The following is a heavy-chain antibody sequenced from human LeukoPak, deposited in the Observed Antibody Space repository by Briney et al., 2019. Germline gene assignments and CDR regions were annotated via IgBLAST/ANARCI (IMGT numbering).Heavy chain of an antibody. CDR1: GASISSGDYY. J-gene: IGHJ4*02. V-gene: IGHV4-30-4*01. CDR2: IYYSGST. Sequence: PSETLSLTCTVSGASISSGDYYWSWIRQPPGKGLEWIGYIYYSGSTYYNPSLKSRVTISVDTSKNQFSLKLSSVTAADTAVYYCARRGYCSSTSCLPFDYWGQGTLVTVSS. CDR3: ARRGYCSSTSCLPFDY. D-gene: IGHD2-2*01.